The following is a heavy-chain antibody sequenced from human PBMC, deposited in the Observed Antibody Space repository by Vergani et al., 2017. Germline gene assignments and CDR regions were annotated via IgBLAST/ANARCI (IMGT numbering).Heavy chain of an antibody. CDR2: ISPDGSAT. CDR3: VRLPRVPWNFDL. Sequence: DVHLAESGGGFFQPGGSLRLSCAASGFSLSRFWMSWVRQAPEKGLEWVAHISPDGSATSYVDSVKGRFTISRDNTKNSLSLQMSGLRVEDTAVYYCVRLPRVPWNFDLWGRGTLITVSS. J-gene: IGHJ2*01. V-gene: IGHV3-7*01. CDR1: GFSLSRFW.